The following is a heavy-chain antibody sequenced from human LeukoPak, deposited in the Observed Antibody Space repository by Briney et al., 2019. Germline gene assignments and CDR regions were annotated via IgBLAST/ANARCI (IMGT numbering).Heavy chain of an antibody. V-gene: IGHV4-31*03. J-gene: IGHJ4*02. CDR2: IYYSGST. Sequence: PSQTLSLTCTVSGGSISSGGYYWSWIRQHPGKGLEWIGYIYYSGSTYYNPSLKSRVTISVDTSKNQFSLKLSSVTAADTAVYYCARGGFLPTSYDFWSGSTGFDYWGQGTLVTVSS. CDR3: ARGGFLPTSYDFWSGSTGFDY. CDR1: GGSISSGGYY. D-gene: IGHD3-3*01.